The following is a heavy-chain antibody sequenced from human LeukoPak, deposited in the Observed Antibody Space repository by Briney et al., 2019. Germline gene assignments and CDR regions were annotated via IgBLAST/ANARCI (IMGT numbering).Heavy chain of an antibody. J-gene: IGHJ4*02. Sequence: SETLSLTCTVSGGSISSYYWSWIRQPPGKGLEWIGYIYYSGSTNYNPSLKSRVTISVDTSKNQFSLKLSSVTAADTAVYYCARGGSSSKGYFDYWGQGTLVTVSS. CDR3: ARGGSSSKGYFDY. CDR1: GGSISSYY. V-gene: IGHV4-59*01. CDR2: IYYSGST. D-gene: IGHD6-6*01.